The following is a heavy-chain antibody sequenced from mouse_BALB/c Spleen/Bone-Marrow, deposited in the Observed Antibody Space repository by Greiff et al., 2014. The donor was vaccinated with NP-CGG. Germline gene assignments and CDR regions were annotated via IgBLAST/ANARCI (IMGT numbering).Heavy chain of an antibody. V-gene: IGHV5-12-1*01. CDR1: GFAFSSYD. J-gene: IGHJ4*01. CDR3: TRHGGYYPYYYAMDY. Sequence: EVMLVESGGGLVKPGGFLKLSCAASGFAFSSYDMSWVRQTPEKRLEWVAYISHGGGTTYYSDTVKGRFTISRDNAKNTLYLQMSSLKSEDTAIYYCTRHGGYYPYYYAMDYWGQGTSVTVSS. D-gene: IGHD2-3*01. CDR2: ISHGGGTT.